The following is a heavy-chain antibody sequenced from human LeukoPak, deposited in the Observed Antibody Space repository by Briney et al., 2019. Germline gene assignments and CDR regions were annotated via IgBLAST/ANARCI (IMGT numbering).Heavy chain of an antibody. CDR3: ARLQYYYDSSGYPYYYYGVDV. CDR2: MNPNSGNT. D-gene: IGHD3-22*01. Sequence: ASVKVSCKASGYTFTSYDINWVRQATGQGLEWMGWMNPNSGNTGYAQKFQGRVTMTRNTSISTAYMELSSLRSEDTAVYYCARLQYYYDSSGYPYYYYGVDVWGQGTTVTVSS. CDR1: GYTFTSYD. V-gene: IGHV1-8*01. J-gene: IGHJ6*02.